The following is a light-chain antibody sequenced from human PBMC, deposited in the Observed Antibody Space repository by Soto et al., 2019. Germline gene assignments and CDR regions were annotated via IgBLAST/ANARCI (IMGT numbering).Light chain of an antibody. CDR3: QQRSNWPPLT. Sequence: EIVMTQSPATLSVSPGESATLSCRASQSVSSNLAWYQQKPGQAPRLLIYDASNRATGIPARFSGSGSGTDFTLTISSLEPEDFAVYYCQQRSNWPPLTFGGGTRWIS. J-gene: IGKJ4*01. V-gene: IGKV3-11*01. CDR2: DAS. CDR1: QSVSSN.